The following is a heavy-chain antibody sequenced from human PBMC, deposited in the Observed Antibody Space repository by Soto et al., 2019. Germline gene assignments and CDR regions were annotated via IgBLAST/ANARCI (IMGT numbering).Heavy chain of an antibody. CDR1: GGAFSGYH. CDR3: ARGPRWIQLQYFQH. CDR2: INHSGST. J-gene: IGHJ1*01. D-gene: IGHD5-18*01. V-gene: IGHV4-34*01. Sequence: PSETLSLTCTVYGGAFSGYHWNWVRQPPGKGLEWIGEINHSGSTDYNPSLRSRVTMSLDTSKNHFSLKLSSVTAADKAVYYCARGPRWIQLQYFQHWGQGTLVTVSS.